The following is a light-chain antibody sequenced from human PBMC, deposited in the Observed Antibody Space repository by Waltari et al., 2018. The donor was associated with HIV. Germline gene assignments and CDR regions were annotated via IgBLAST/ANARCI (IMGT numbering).Light chain of an antibody. V-gene: IGLV1-44*01. Sequence: HSVLTQPPSASGTPGQTAIISCSGNTSNIANDDVTWYQHFPGSAPKLLIYRNSSRPAAVLDRFAGSRSESSAPLRISGLETENEAPYYCARWDDGLNGAFGAGTRLTVL. CDR2: RNS. CDR3: ARWDDGLNGA. J-gene: IGLJ3*02. CDR1: TSNIANDD.